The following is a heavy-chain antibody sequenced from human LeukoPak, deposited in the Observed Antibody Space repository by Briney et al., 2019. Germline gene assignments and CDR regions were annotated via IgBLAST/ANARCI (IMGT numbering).Heavy chain of an antibody. D-gene: IGHD6-13*01. J-gene: IGHJ3*02. Sequence: PSETLSLTCSVSGYFISSGYYWGWIRQPPGKALEWIASIYHSGYTFYNPSLKSRVTISVDTSKNQFSLKLTSVTAADTAVYYCARVLATAGRHFYDAFDIWGQGTMVTVSS. CDR2: IYHSGYT. CDR1: GYFISSGYY. CDR3: ARVLATAGRHFYDAFDI. V-gene: IGHV4-38-2*02.